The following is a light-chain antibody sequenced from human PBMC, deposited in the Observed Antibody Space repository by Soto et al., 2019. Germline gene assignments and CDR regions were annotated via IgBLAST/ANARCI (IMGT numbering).Light chain of an antibody. CDR1: QSISSH. Sequence: DIQITQSPSSLSASVGDRVTITCRASQSISSHLNWYQHKPGRPPRLLIFASSILEGGVPSRFSGSGSDTYFTLTIDSPQPEDFATYYCQHSYITPPCTFGQGTKVEI. J-gene: IGKJ2*02. CDR2: ASS. CDR3: QHSYITPPCT. V-gene: IGKV1-39*01.